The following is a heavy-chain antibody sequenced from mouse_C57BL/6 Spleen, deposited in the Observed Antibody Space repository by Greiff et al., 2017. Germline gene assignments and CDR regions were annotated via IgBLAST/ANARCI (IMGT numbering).Heavy chain of an antibody. CDR2: IQPTDSDT. CDR1: GYTFTSYW. Sequence: VQLQQPGAELVEPGDSVTVSCKASGYTFTSYWMRWVKQRPGQGLEWIGRIQPTDSDTNYNQKFKGKATLTGDKSSSTAYMQLSSLTSEDSAVYYCGWGYGTGLAYWGQGTLVTVSA. CDR3: GWGYGTGLAY. J-gene: IGHJ3*01. V-gene: IGHV1-74*01. D-gene: IGHD2-2*01.